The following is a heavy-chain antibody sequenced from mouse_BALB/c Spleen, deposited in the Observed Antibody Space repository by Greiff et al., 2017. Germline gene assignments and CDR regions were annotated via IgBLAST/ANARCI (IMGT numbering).Heavy chain of an antibody. Sequence: DVQLQESGGDLVKPGGSLKLSCAASGFTFSSYGMSWVRQTPDKRLEWVATISSGGSYTYYPDSVKGRFTISRDNAKNTLYLQMSSLKSEDTAMYYCARPGYDYDKAYWGQGTLVTVSA. CDR1: GFTFSSYG. V-gene: IGHV5-6*01. CDR2: ISSGGSYT. J-gene: IGHJ3*01. CDR3: ARPGYDYDKAY. D-gene: IGHD2-4*01.